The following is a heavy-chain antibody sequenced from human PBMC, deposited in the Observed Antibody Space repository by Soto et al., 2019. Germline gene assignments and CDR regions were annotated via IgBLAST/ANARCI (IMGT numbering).Heavy chain of an antibody. Sequence: GGSLRLSCAASGFTFSAYAMSWVRQAPGKGLEWLSYITTTSTPIYYADSVKGRFTISRDNAKNSLYLQMNSLRAEDTAVYYCARYYDSSRPDLWGRGTRVTVSS. V-gene: IGHV3-48*01. CDR3: ARYYDSSRPDL. CDR2: ITTTSTPI. D-gene: IGHD3-22*01. CDR1: GFTFSAYA. J-gene: IGHJ2*01.